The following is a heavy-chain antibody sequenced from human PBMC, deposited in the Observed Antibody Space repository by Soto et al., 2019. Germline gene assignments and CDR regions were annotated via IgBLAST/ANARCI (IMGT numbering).Heavy chain of an antibody. CDR3: TTAGYYYDSIGYYFDY. CDR1: GYTSINAR. Sequence: GVSLRHSCQTAGYTSINARLSWVRRDPGKGLEWVGRIKSKTDAGKTDYNAPVTGRLNIYRDDSKNTLYLQMNSLKTEDTAVYYCTTAGYYYDSIGYYFDYWGQGT. D-gene: IGHD3-22*01. CDR2: IKSKTDAGKT. V-gene: IGHV3-15*01. J-gene: IGHJ4*02.